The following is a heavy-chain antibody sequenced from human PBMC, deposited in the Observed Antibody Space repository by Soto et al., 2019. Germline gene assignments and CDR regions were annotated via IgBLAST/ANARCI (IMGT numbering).Heavy chain of an antibody. J-gene: IGHJ6*02. CDR2: IYYSGST. Sequence: SETLSLTCIVSGGSLSSYYWSWIRQPPGKGLEWIGYIYYSGSTNYNPSLKSRVTISVDTSKNQFSLKLSSVTAADTAVYYCARVGADVYYGMDVWGQGTTVTVS. V-gene: IGHV4-59*01. CDR3: ARVGADVYYGMDV. CDR1: GGSLSSYY. D-gene: IGHD3-16*01.